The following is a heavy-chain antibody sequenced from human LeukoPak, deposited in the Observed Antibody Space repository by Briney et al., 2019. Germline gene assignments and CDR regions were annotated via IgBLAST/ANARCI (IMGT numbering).Heavy chain of an antibody. Sequence: GGSLRLSCAASGFTFSSYAMSWVRQAPGKGLEWVSAISGSGGSTYYADSVKGRFTISRDNSKNTLYLQMNSLRAEDTAVYYCAKDRPFSYSSGWYLDYWGQGTLVTVSS. CDR2: ISGSGGST. V-gene: IGHV3-23*01. CDR1: GFTFSSYA. J-gene: IGHJ4*02. CDR3: AKDRPFSYSSGWYLDY. D-gene: IGHD6-19*01.